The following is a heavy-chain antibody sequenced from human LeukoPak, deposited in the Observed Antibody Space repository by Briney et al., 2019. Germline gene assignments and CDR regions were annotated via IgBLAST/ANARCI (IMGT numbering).Heavy chain of an antibody. Sequence: GGSLSLSCAASGFTFSSYALSWVRQPPGKGLEWVSAISGSGGSTYYADSVKGRFTISRDNSKNSLYLQMNSLRTEDTALYYCAKDVQWELRGAWYFQHWGQGTLVTVSS. CDR2: ISGSGGST. CDR3: AKDVQWELRGAWYFQH. CDR1: GFTFSSYA. J-gene: IGHJ1*01. D-gene: IGHD1-26*01. V-gene: IGHV3-23*01.